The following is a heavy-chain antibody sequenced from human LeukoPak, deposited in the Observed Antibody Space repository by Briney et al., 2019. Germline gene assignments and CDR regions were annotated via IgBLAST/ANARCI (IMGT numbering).Heavy chain of an antibody. D-gene: IGHD3-16*01. Sequence: LKIPCLGSEYRLHLYSLGGARQMPGKGLEWMGHPYPDDFDHRYSPSYRGQVAISADKSINTAYLQWRSLKASDTALYYCAGGVAWRDDLTAFDMWGQGTMVTVSS. J-gene: IGHJ3*02. CDR2: PYPDDFDH. V-gene: IGHV5-51*01. CDR3: AGGVAWRDDLTAFDM. CDR1: EYRLHLYS.